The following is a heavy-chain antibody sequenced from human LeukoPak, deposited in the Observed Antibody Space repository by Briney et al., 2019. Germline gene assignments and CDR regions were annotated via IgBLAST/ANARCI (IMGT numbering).Heavy chain of an antibody. D-gene: IGHD3-9*01. CDR3: AREVLDYDILTGYYKDWYFDL. CDR2: IWYDGSNK. V-gene: IGHV3-33*01. Sequence: GGSLRLSCAASGFTFSSYGMHWVRQAPGKRLEWVAVIWYDGSNKYYPDSVKGRFTISRDNSKNTLYLQMNSLRAEDTAVYYRAREVLDYDILTGYYKDWYFDLWGRGTLVTVSS. CDR1: GFTFSSYG. J-gene: IGHJ2*01.